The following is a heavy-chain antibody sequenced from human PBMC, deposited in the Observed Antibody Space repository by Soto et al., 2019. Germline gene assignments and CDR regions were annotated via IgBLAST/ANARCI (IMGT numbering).Heavy chain of an antibody. V-gene: IGHV5-51*01. Sequence: GESLKISCKGSGYNFAGYWIAWVRQMPGKGLELMGIIYPSDSDTRYRPTFQGQVTISADKSISSAYLQWSSLRASDTAMYYCARGGVSTRTFDYWGQGTPVTVSS. D-gene: IGHD3-3*01. J-gene: IGHJ4*02. CDR3: ARGGVSTRTFDY. CDR1: GYNFAGYW. CDR2: IYPSDSDT.